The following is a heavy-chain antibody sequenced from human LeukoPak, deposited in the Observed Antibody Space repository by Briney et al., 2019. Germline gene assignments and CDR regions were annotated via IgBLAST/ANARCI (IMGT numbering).Heavy chain of an antibody. J-gene: IGHJ5*02. Sequence: TGGSLRLSCAASGFTFSSYGMHWVRQAPGKGLEWVAFIRYDGSNKYYADSVKGRFTISRDNSKNTPYLQMNSLRAEDTAVYYCAKDLSVAGMDWFDPWGQGTLVTVSS. CDR2: IRYDGSNK. V-gene: IGHV3-30*02. D-gene: IGHD6-19*01. CDR1: GFTFSSYG. CDR3: AKDLSVAGMDWFDP.